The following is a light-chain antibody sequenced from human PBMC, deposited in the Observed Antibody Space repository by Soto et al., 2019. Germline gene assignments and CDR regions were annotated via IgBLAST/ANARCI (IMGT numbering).Light chain of an antibody. CDR1: QSVSSSY. CDR3: QQYGSSPSWT. CDR2: GAS. J-gene: IGKJ1*01. Sequence: EIVLTQSPGTLSLSPGERATLSCRASQSVSSSYLAWYQQRPGQAPRLLIYGASNSATGIPDRFSGSGSGTYFTLTISRLEHEDFAVYYCQQYGSSPSWTFGKGTKVEIK. V-gene: IGKV3-20*01.